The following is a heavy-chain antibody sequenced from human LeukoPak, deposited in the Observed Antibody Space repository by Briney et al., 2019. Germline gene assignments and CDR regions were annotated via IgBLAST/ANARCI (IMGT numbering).Heavy chain of an antibody. CDR2: ISYDGSNK. J-gene: IGHJ4*02. V-gene: IGHV3-30*18. Sequence: GGSLRLSCAASGFTFSSYGMHWVRQAPGKRLEWVAVISYDGSNKYYADSVKGRFTISRDNSKNTLYLQMNSLRAEDTAVYYCAKTGRFLSMVRGGLGYFDYWGQGTLVTVSS. D-gene: IGHD3-10*01. CDR1: GFTFSSYG. CDR3: AKTGRFLSMVRGGLGYFDY.